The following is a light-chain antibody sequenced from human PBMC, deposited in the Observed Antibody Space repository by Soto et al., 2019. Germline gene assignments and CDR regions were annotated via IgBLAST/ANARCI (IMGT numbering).Light chain of an antibody. V-gene: IGKV1-39*01. CDR2: AAS. CDR3: QQSYTAPYT. CDR1: QRITSY. J-gene: IGKJ2*01. Sequence: DIQMTQSPSSLAASVGDSVTPTCRASQRITSYLNWYQQRLGKAPKLLIFAASNLKSGVPSRFSGNGFGTVFTLSITSLQPEDFATYYCQQSYTAPYTFGQGTKLEIK.